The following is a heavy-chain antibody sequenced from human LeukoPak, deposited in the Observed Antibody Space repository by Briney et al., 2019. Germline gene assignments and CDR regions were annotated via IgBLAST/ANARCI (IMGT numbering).Heavy chain of an antibody. CDR1: GYTFTGYY. CDR2: INPNSGGT. V-gene: IGHV1-2*02. CDR3: ARDHRGGFTFVGATPFDY. D-gene: IGHD3-16*01. J-gene: IGHJ4*02. Sequence: AASVKVSCKASGYTFTGYYMHWVRQAPGQGLEWMGWINPNSGGTNYAQKLQGRVTMTTDTSTSTAYMELRSLRSDDTAVYYCARDHRGGFTFVGATPFDYWGQGTLVTVSS.